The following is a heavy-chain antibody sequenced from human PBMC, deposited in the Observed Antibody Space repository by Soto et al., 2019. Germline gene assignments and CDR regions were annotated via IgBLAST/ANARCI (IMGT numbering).Heavy chain of an antibody. Sequence: PGGSLRLSCAASGFTFSSYAMHWVRQAPGKGLEWVAVISYDGSNKYYADSVKGRFTISRDNSKNTLYLQMNSLRAEDTAVYYCARGSIVATTYYYYGMDVWGQGTTVTVS. CDR2: ISYDGSNK. J-gene: IGHJ6*02. CDR3: ARGSIVATTYYYYGMDV. CDR1: GFTFSSYA. V-gene: IGHV3-30-3*01. D-gene: IGHD5-12*01.